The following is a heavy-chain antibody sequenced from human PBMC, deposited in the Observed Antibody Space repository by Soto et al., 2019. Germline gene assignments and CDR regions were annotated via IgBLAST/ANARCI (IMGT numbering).Heavy chain of an antibody. CDR1: GGSISSGGYY. CDR2: IYYSGST. J-gene: IGHJ5*02. CDR3: ARAARCDCSGGSCYLLDWFDP. V-gene: IGHV4-31*03. Sequence: PSETLSLTCTVSGGSISSGGYYWSWIRQHPGKGLEWIGYIYYSGSTYYNPSLKSRVTISVDTSKNQFPLKLSSVTAADTAVYYCARAARCDCSGGSCYLLDWFDPWGQGTLVTVSS. D-gene: IGHD2-15*01.